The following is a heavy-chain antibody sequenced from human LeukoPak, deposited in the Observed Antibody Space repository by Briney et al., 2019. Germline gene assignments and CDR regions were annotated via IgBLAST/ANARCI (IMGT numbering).Heavy chain of an antibody. Sequence: GGSLRLSCAASAFTFISYGMQWVRQAPGKGLVWVSRINTDGSSTSYADSVKGRFTVSRDNAKNTLYLQVNSLRAEDTAVYFCTRELPREVTLDYWGQGTLLTVSS. CDR3: TRELPREVTLDY. CDR2: INTDGSST. J-gene: IGHJ4*01. V-gene: IGHV3-74*01. CDR1: AFTFISYG. D-gene: IGHD2-21*02.